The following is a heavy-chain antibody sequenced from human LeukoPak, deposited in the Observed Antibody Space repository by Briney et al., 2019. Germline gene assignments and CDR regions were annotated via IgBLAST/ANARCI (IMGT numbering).Heavy chain of an antibody. D-gene: IGHD3-22*01. CDR2: IYYSGST. J-gene: IGHJ4*02. Sequence: SETLSLTCTVSGGSISSYYWSWIRQPPGKGLEWIGYIYYSGSTNYNPSLKSRVTISVDTSKNQFSLKLSSVTAADTAVYYCARVCVYDSSGYQPQYYFDYWGQGTLVTVSS. CDR3: ARVCVYDSSGYQPQYYFDY. CDR1: GGSISSYY. V-gene: IGHV4-59*12.